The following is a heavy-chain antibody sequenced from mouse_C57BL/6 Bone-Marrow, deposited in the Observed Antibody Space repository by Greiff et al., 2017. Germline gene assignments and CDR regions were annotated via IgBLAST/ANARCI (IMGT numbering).Heavy chain of an antibody. CDR2: GQGLDWIG. CDR3: SEDSTVYYCAFLITTVSHYFDY. V-gene: IGHV1-87*01. J-gene: IGHJ2*01. Sequence: QVQLQQSGPELARPWASVKISCQAFFTFSRRVHFAIRDTNYWMQWVKQRPGQGLDWIGAIYPGNGDTSYIQKFKAKATLTADKSSSTAYMQLSSLTSEDSTVYYCAFLITTVSHYFDYWGQGTIRTVSA. CDR1: FTFSRRVH. D-gene: IGHD1-1*01.